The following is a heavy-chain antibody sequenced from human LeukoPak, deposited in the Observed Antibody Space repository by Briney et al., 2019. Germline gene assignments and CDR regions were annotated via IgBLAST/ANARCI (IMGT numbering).Heavy chain of an antibody. J-gene: IGHJ4*02. CDR1: GGSISSSSYY. Sequence: TPSETLSLTCTVSGGSISSSSYYWGWIRQPPGKGLEWIGSIYYSGSTYYNPSLKSRVTISVDTPKNQFSLKLSSVTAADTAVYYCARQGLLYYFDYWGQGTLVTVSS. CDR2: IYYSGST. V-gene: IGHV4-39*01. CDR3: ARQGLLYYFDY.